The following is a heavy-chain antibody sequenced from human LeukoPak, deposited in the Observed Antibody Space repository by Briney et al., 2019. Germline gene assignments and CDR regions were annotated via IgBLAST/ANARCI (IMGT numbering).Heavy chain of an antibody. CDR2: IYSGGST. Sequence: GGSLRLSCAASGFTVSSNYMSWVRQAPGKGLEWVSVIYSGGSTYYADPVKGRFTISRDNSKNTLYLQMNSLRAEDTAVYYCAKAPPYYYDSSGDPFDYWGQGTLVTVSS. D-gene: IGHD3-22*01. J-gene: IGHJ4*02. V-gene: IGHV3-53*01. CDR3: AKAPPYYYDSSGDPFDY. CDR1: GFTVSSNY.